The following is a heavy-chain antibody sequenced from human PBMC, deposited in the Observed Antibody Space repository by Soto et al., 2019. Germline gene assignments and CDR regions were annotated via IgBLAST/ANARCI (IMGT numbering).Heavy chain of an antibody. V-gene: IGHV4-30-4*01. D-gene: IGHD3-10*01. CDR3: MRERYYGWGTYYYFCSGMDV. J-gene: IGHJ6*02. CDR1: GGSINSGDYY. CDR2: IFPSGST. Sequence: SETLSLTCTVSGGSINSGDYYWTWVRQPPGGGVEWRGNIFPSGSTYYTPSLQSRVTISLDTSNNHFSLKLSSVTPADPAAYYCMRERYYGWGTYYYFCSGMDVWGQGTTVTVSS.